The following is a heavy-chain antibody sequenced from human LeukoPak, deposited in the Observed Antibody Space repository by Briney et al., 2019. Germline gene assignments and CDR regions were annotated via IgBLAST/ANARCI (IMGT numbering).Heavy chain of an antibody. D-gene: IGHD3-10*01. CDR1: GFTFSSYG. J-gene: IGHJ5*02. V-gene: IGHV3-30*03. Sequence: QPGRSLRLSCAASGFTFSSYGMHWVRQAPGKGLEWVAVISYDGSNKYYADSVKGRFTISRDNSKNTLYLQMNSLRAEDTAVYYCARATMVRGGGFDPWGQGTLVTVSS. CDR3: ARATMVRGGGFDP. CDR2: ISYDGSNK.